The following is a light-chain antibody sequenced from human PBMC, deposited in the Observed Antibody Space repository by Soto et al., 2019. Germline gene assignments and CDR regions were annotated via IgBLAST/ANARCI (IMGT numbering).Light chain of an antibody. CDR1: NSNIGNYY. CDR2: LGD. Sequence: QSVLTQPPSVSAAPGQKVTISCSGSNSNIGNYYVSWYQQLPGTAPKLLIYLGDQRASGVSDRFSGSKSGTSASLAINGLRSDDEADYYCAAWDDNLNAYVFGSGTKLTVL. V-gene: IGLV1-47*02. CDR3: AAWDDNLNAYV. J-gene: IGLJ1*01.